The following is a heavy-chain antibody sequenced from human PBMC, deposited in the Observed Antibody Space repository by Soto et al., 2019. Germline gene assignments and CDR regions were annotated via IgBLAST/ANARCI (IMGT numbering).Heavy chain of an antibody. V-gene: IGHV3-21*01. Sequence: PGGSLRLSCAASGFTFSSYSMNWVRQAPGKGLEWVSSISSSSSYIYYADSVKGRFTISRDNAKNPLYLQMNSLRAEDTAVYYCAXEGGQDYYDCSGYGMDVWGQGTTVTVSS. CDR1: GFTFSSYS. J-gene: IGHJ6*02. D-gene: IGHD3-22*01. CDR3: AXEGGQDYYDCSGYGMDV. CDR2: ISSSSSYI.